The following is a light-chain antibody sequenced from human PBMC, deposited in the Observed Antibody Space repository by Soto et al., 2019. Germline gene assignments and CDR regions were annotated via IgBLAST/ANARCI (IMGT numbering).Light chain of an antibody. V-gene: IGKV3-15*01. CDR2: GAS. CDR3: QQYTHWPT. CDR1: QSASTN. J-gene: IGKJ1*01. Sequence: MVMTQSRDTLALGRGGRATLSSRASQSASTNLAWYQQKPGQAPRLLIYGASTRATGIPARFSGGGSETEFTLTISSLQSEDFAVYYCQQYTHWPTFGQGTKVDIK.